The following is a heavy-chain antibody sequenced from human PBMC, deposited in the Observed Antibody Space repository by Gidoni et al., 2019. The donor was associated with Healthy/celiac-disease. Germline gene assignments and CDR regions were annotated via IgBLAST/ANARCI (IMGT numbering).Heavy chain of an antibody. D-gene: IGHD3-10*01. Sequence: VQLVQSGAEVKKPGASVKVSCKASGYTFTRYYMLWVRQATGQGLEWMGIINPSGGSTSYAQKFQGRVTMTRDTYTRTVDMELSSLRPEDTAVYYCAGGADYYGSGSYYGRDGMDVWGQGTTVTVSS. CDR2: INPSGGST. J-gene: IGHJ6*02. V-gene: IGHV1-46*01. CDR3: AGGADYYGSGSYYGRDGMDV. CDR1: GYTFTRYY.